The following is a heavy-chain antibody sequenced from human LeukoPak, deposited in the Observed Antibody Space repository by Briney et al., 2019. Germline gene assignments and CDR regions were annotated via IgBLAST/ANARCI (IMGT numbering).Heavy chain of an antibody. J-gene: IGHJ4*02. D-gene: IGHD6-19*01. CDR3: ARPSLTRRWLARFDY. V-gene: IGHV4-39*07. Sequence: SETLSLTCTVSGGSISSSRYFWGWIRQPPGKGLEWIGSIYYGGSTYYNPSLKSRVTISVDTSKNQFSLKLSSVTAADTAVYYCARPSLTRRWLARFDYWGQGTLVTVSS. CDR2: IYYGGST. CDR1: GGSISSSRYF.